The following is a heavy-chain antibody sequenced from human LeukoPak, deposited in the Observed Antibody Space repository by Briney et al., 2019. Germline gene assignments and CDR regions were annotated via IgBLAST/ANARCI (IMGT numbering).Heavy chain of an antibody. J-gene: IGHJ4*02. V-gene: IGHV4-34*01. CDR1: GGSFSGYY. CDR2: INHSGST. D-gene: IGHD2-15*01. Sequence: SETLSLTCAVYGGSFSGYYWSWIRQPPGKGLEWIGEINHSGSTNYNPSLKSRVTISVDTSKNQFSLKLSSVTAADTAVYYCARGPRYCSGGSCYELDYWGQGTLVTVSS. CDR3: ARGPRYCSGGSCYELDY.